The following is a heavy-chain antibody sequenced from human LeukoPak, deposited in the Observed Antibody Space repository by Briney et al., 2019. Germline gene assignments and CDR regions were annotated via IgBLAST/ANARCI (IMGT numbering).Heavy chain of an antibody. CDR3: ARDRTSFNYGMDV. V-gene: IGHV3-30-3*01. CDR2: ISFDGSNK. D-gene: IGHD2-2*01. J-gene: IGHJ6*02. Sequence: GRSLRLSCAASGFTFSSYVMHWVRQAPGKGLEWVADISFDGSNKYYTDSVKGRFTISRDNSKNTLYLQMNSLRPEDTAVYYCARDRTSFNYGMDVWGQGTTVTVSS. CDR1: GFTFSSYV.